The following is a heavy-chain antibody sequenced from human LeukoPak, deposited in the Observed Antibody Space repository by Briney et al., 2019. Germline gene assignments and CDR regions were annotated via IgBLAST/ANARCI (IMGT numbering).Heavy chain of an antibody. J-gene: IGHJ5*02. V-gene: IGHV4-59*01. CDR2: IYYSGST. CDR3: ASSPPYGDYVNWFDP. D-gene: IGHD4-17*01. CDR1: GGSISSYY. Sequence: NPSETLSLTCTVSGGSISSYYWSWIRQPPGKGLEWMGYIYYSGSTNYNPSLKSRITISVDTSKNQFSLKLSSVTAADTAVYYCASSPPYGDYVNWFDPWGQGTLVTVSS.